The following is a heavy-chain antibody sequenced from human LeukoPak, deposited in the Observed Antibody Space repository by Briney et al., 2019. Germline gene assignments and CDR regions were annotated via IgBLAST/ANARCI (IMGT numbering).Heavy chain of an antibody. CDR2: IIPIFGTA. CDR3: ARQGITIFGVGPFDY. V-gene: IGHV1-69*05. CDR1: GGTFSSYA. Sequence: SVKVSCKASGGTFSSYAISWVRQAPGQGLEWMGRIIPIFGTANYAQKFQARVTITTDESTSPAYMELSSLTSEDTAVYSCARQGITIFGVGPFDYWGQGTLVTVSS. J-gene: IGHJ4*02. D-gene: IGHD3-3*01.